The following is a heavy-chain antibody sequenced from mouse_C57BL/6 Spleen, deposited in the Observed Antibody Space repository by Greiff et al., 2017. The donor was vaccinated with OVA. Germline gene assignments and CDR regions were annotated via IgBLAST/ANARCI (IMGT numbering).Heavy chain of an antibody. V-gene: IGHV1-80*01. CDR1: GYAFSSYW. D-gene: IGHD1-1*01. Sequence: QVQLQQSGAELVKPGASVKISCKASGYAFSSYWMNWVKQRPGKGLEWIGQIYPGDGDTNYNGKFKGKATLTADKSSSTAYMQLSSLTSEDSAVYFCARWDYYGSNYFDYWGQGTTLTVSS. J-gene: IGHJ2*01. CDR2: IYPGDGDT. CDR3: ARWDYYGSNYFDY.